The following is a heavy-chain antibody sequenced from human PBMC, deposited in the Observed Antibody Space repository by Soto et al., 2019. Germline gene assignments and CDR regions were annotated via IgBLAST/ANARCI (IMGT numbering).Heavy chain of an antibody. D-gene: IGHD2-2*01. Sequence: PGGSLRLSCAASGFTFSSYSMNWVRQAPGKGLEWVSSISSSSSYIYYADSVKGRFTISRDNAKNSLYLQMNSLRSEDTAVYYCARSGGGYRCSRTRCYGIWFDPWGQRTLVTVSS. J-gene: IGHJ5*02. V-gene: IGHV3-21*01. CDR1: GFTFSSYS. CDR2: ISSSSSYI. CDR3: ARSGGGYRCSRTRCYGIWFDP.